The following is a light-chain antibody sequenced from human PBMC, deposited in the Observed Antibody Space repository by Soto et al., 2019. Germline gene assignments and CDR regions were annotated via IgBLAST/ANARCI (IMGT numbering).Light chain of an antibody. CDR3: QQYEKWPPSIT. CDR1: QPVNNN. CDR2: GAS. V-gene: IGKV3-15*01. Sequence: EIVMTQSPGTLSVSPGDRATLSCRSSQPVNNNLAWYQHKPGQAPRLLIYGASTRATGISARFSGGGSGTEFTLTISSLQSEDFALYFCQQYEKWPPSITFGQGRRLEIK. J-gene: IGKJ5*01.